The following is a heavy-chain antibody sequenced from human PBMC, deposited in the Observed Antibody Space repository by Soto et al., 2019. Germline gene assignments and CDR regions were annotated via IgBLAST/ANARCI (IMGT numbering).Heavy chain of an antibody. CDR1: GFTFSDYY. CDR2: IHSSGATI. CDR3: ARANNWNEFDY. D-gene: IGHD1-20*01. J-gene: IGHJ4*02. V-gene: IGHV3-11*01. Sequence: QVQLVESGGGLVNPGGSLRLSCAASGFTFSDYYMSWIRQAPGKGLEWVSHIHSSGATIYYADSVKGRFTISRDHAKNSLYLQMNSLRAEDTAVYYCARANNWNEFDYWGQGTLVTVSS.